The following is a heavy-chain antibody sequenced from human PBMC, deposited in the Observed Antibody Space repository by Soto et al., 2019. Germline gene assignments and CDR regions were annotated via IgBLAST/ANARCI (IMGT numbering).Heavy chain of an antibody. V-gene: IGHV3-23*01. J-gene: IGHJ4*02. CDR3: AKDVIDRGVAS. CDR2: SSDSGSHT. CDR1: VVTFGNCA. Sequence: EVQLLESVGGLVQPGGSLRLSCAASVVTFGNCAMTWVSQAPEQGLEYVSSSSDSGSHTYYADSVKGRFIVSRDNSKNTLYLQMNSLRAEDTAIYRCAKDVIDRGVASWGQGTQVIVSS.